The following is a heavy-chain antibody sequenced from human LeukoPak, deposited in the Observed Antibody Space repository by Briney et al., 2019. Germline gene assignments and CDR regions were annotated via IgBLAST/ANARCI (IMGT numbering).Heavy chain of an antibody. CDR1: GGSISSYYW. J-gene: IGHJ5*02. CDR2: IYWDDDK. D-gene: IGHD3-10*01. CDR3: AHSSGGSGSSNWFDP. Sequence: TLSLTCTVSGGSISSYYWSWIRQPPGKALEWLALIYWDDDKRYSPSLKSRLTITKDTSKNQVVLTMTNMDPVDTATYYCAHSSGGSGSSNWFDPWGQGTLVTVSS. V-gene: IGHV2-5*08.